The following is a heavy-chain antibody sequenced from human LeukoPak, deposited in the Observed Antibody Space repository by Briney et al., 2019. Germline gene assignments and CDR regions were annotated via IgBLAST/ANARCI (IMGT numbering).Heavy chain of an antibody. CDR2: INPNSGGT. Sequence: VSVKVSCXASGYTFTGYYMQWVRLAPGQGLEWMGRINPNSGGTDYAQNFQGRVTMTRDTSISTVYMELSSLKSNDTAVYYCARQGSLGTWFDPWGQGTLVTVSS. D-gene: IGHD7-27*01. J-gene: IGHJ5*02. CDR3: ARQGSLGTWFDP. V-gene: IGHV1-2*06. CDR1: GYTFTGYY.